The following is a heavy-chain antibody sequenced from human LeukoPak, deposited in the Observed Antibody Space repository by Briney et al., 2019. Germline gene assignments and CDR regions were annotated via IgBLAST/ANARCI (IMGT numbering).Heavy chain of an antibody. Sequence: SETLSVTCAVYGGSFSGYYWSWIRQPPGKGLEWIGEINHGGRTNYNPALKSRVTISVDTSKNQFSLKLSSVTAADTAVYYCARAPYDSSGYYYSHYFDYWGQGTLVTVSS. D-gene: IGHD3-22*01. CDR3: ARAPYDSSGYYYSHYFDY. J-gene: IGHJ4*02. CDR1: GGSFSGYY. V-gene: IGHV4-34*01. CDR2: INHGGRT.